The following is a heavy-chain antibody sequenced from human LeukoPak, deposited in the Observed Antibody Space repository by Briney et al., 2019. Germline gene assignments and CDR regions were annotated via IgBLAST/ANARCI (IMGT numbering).Heavy chain of an antibody. D-gene: IGHD4-11*01. CDR1: GYTFTGYY. V-gene: IGHV1-2*04. Sequence: ASVKVSCKASGYTFTGYYMHWVRQAPGQGLEWMGWINPNSGGTNYAQKFQGWVTMTRDTSISTAYMELSRLGPDDTAVYYCARGPRTYSNYDYYGMDVWGQGTTVTVSS. CDR2: INPNSGGT. J-gene: IGHJ6*02. CDR3: ARGPRTYSNYDYYGMDV.